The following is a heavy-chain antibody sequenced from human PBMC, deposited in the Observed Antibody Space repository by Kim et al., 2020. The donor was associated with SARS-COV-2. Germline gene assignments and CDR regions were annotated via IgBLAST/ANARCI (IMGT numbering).Heavy chain of an antibody. CDR1: GGSISSYY. D-gene: IGHD3-3*01. V-gene: IGHV4-59*01. CDR2: IYYSGST. J-gene: IGHJ4*02. Sequence: SETLSLTCTVSGGSISSYYWSWIRQPPRKGLEWIGYIYYSGSTNYNPSLKSRVTISVDTSKNQFSLKLSSVTAADTAVYYCARETSITIFGVVTHASYFDYWGQGTLVTVSS. CDR3: ARETSITIFGVVTHASYFDY.